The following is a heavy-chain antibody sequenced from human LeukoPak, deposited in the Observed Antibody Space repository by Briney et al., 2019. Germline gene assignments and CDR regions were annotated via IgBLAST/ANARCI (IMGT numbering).Heavy chain of an antibody. J-gene: IGHJ4*02. CDR2: IKQDGGEK. V-gene: IGHV3-7*01. D-gene: IGHD5-12*01. Sequence: GGSLRLSCVASGFTFTNAWMSWFRQAPGKGLEWVANIKQDGGEKYYVESVKGRFTISRDNVKNSLYLQMNSLRVEDTAVYYCARARGGYDLDYWGQGTLVTVSS. CDR3: ARARGGYDLDY. CDR1: GFTFTNAW.